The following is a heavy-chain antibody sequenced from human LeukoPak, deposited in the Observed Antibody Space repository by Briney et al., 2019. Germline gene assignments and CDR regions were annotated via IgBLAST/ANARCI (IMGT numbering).Heavy chain of an antibody. Sequence: GGSRRLSLAASGFTFSSYAMSGFGQAPGRGLEWVSAISGSVGSTYYADSVKGRFTISRDNSKNTLSLQMNSLRAEDTAVYYCATRGTYYLPHDYWGQGTLVTVSS. D-gene: IGHD1-26*01. CDR2: ISGSVGST. J-gene: IGHJ4*02. V-gene: IGHV3-23*01. CDR1: GFTFSSYA. CDR3: ATRGTYYLPHDY.